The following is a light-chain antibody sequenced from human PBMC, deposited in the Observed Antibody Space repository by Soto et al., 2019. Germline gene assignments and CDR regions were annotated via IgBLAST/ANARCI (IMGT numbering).Light chain of an antibody. CDR1: QSISDN. J-gene: IGKJ1*01. Sequence: EIVLTQSPATLSVSPGGRATLSCRASQSISDNLAWYQQKPGQAPRLLIHGASTRAPGFPARFSGSGSGTDFTLTISSLQPDDFATYYCQQYNSYSWTFGQGTKVDIK. CDR2: GAS. CDR3: QQYNSYSWT. V-gene: IGKV3-15*01.